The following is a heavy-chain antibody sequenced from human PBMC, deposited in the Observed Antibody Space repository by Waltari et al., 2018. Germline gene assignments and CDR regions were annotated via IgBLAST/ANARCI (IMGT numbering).Heavy chain of an antibody. J-gene: IGHJ4*02. Sequence: QVQLVQSGAEVKKPGASVKVSCKASGYTFTSYAMHWVRQAPGQRLEWMGWINAGNGNTKYSQKFQGRVTITRDTSARTAYMELSSLRSEDTAVYYCARNHYGSGSHPGVGIWGQGTLVTVSS. CDR1: GYTFTSYA. D-gene: IGHD3-10*01. CDR2: INAGNGNT. CDR3: ARNHYGSGSHPGVGI. V-gene: IGHV1-3*01.